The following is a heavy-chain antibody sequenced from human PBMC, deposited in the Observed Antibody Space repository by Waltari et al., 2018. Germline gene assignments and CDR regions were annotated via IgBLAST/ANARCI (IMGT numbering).Heavy chain of an antibody. CDR3: TTGPSYVESTSAYYHDY. D-gene: IGHD3-22*01. Sequence: DVQLLESGGGLVKPGGSLRLSCAVSGLTFSNAWMSWVRQAPGKGLELVGRIKSKDDGGTVDFAAPVKGRFTMSRDDSKTTLFLQMHSLKTEDTAVYYCTTGPSYVESTSAYYHDYWGHGTLVTVSS. V-gene: IGHV3-15*01. J-gene: IGHJ4*01. CDR1: GLTFSNAW. CDR2: IKSKDDGGTV.